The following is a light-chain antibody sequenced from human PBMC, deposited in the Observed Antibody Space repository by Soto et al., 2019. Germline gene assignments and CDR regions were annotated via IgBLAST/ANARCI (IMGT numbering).Light chain of an antibody. Sequence: QSALTQPASVSGSPGQSITISCTGTSSDVGGYNYVSWYQQHPGKAPKLMIYDVSNRPSGVSKRFSGSRSGNTASLTISGLQAGDEAHYYCSSYTGSTTLVVFGGGTKLTVL. CDR2: DVS. V-gene: IGLV2-14*03. CDR1: SSDVGGYNY. J-gene: IGLJ2*01. CDR3: SSYTGSTTLVV.